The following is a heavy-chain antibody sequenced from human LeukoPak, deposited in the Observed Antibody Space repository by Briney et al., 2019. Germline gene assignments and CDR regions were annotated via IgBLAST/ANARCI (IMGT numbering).Heavy chain of an antibody. D-gene: IGHD2-15*01. J-gene: IGHJ4*02. CDR3: AKDIKDIVVVVAATSLTSYYFDY. CDR1: GFTFSSYG. CDR2: ISYDGSNK. V-gene: IGHV3-30*18. Sequence: GGSLRLSCAASGFTFSSYGVHWVRQAPGKGLEWVAVISYDGSNKYYADSVKGRFTISRDNSKNTLYLQMNSLRAEDTAVYYCAKDIKDIVVVVAATSLTSYYFDYWGQGTLVTVSS.